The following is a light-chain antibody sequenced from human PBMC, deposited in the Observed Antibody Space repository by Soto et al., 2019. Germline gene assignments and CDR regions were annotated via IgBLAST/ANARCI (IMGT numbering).Light chain of an antibody. V-gene: IGKV3D-20*02. J-gene: IGKJ1*01. CDR2: GAS. Sequence: EIVLTQSPGTLSLSLGERATVSCRASQSVGSNYLAWYQRKPGQAPRLLIYGASSRATGIPDRFSGSGSGTDFTLTISRLEPEDFAVYYCQQRSNWWTFGQGTKVEIK. CDR1: QSVGSNY. CDR3: QQRSNWWT.